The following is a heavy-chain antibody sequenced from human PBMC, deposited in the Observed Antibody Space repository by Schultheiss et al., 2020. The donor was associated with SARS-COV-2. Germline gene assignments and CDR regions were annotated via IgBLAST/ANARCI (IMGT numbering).Heavy chain of an antibody. CDR1: GFTFSSYA. V-gene: IGHV3-7*03. J-gene: IGHJ4*02. CDR2: IKQDGSVQ. CDR3: VKEGEEMGTS. D-gene: IGHD5-24*01. Sequence: GSLRLSCAVSGFTFSSYAMSWVRQAPGKGLEWVANIKQDGSVQHYVDSVRGRFIISRDNAKNSLDLQMNSLRVDDTAVYYCVKEGEEMGTSWGQGTLVTVSS.